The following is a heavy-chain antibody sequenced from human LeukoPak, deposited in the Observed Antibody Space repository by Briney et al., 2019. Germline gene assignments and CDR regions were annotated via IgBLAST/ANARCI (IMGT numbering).Heavy chain of an antibody. D-gene: IGHD4-17*01. V-gene: IGHV3-74*01. CDR1: GFTFSSHW. CDR3: ARGLYGDYFFDY. CDR2: INSDVSST. Sequence: GGSLRLSCAASGFTFSSHWMHWVRQAPGKGLVWVSHINSDVSSTNYADSVKGRFTVSRDNAENTLYLQMNSLRAEDTAVYYCARGLYGDYFFDYWGQGTLVTVSS. J-gene: IGHJ4*02.